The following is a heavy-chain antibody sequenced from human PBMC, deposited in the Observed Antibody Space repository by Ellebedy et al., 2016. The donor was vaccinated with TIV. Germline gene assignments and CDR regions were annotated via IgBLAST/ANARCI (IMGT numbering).Heavy chain of an antibody. CDR2: VSYDGNTK. CDR3: PYSSGWYKFDD. Sequence: PGGSLRLSCAASGFTSSHYAIHWVRQAPGKGLAGVAEVSYDGNTKYYTDSVKGRFTISRDNSKNTLYLQMNSLRAEDTAVYYCPYSSGWYKFDDWGQGTLVTVSS. D-gene: IGHD6-19*01. J-gene: IGHJ4*02. CDR1: GFTSSHYA. V-gene: IGHV3-30*04.